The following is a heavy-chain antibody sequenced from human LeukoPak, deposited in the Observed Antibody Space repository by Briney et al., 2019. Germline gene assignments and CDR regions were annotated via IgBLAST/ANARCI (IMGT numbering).Heavy chain of an antibody. CDR2: IYYSGST. CDR1: GGSISSGDYY. CDR3: AIYYDSSGYYYPRWDAFDI. D-gene: IGHD3-22*01. V-gene: IGHV4-30-4*01. J-gene: IGHJ3*02. Sequence: SETLSLTCTVSGGSISSGDYYWSWIRQPPGKGLEWIGYIYYSGSTYYNPSLKSRVTISVDTSKNQFSLKLSSVTAADTAVYYCAIYYDSSGYYYPRWDAFDIWGQGTMVTVSS.